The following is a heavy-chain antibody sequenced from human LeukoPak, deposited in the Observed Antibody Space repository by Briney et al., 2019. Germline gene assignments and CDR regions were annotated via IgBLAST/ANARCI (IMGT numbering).Heavy chain of an antibody. CDR2: ISGSGGST. D-gene: IGHD1-26*01. V-gene: IGHV3-23*01. Sequence: PGGSLRLSCAASGFTFSSHAMSWVRQAPGKGLEWVSAISGSGGSTYYADSVKGRFTISRDNSKNTLYLQMNSLRAEDTAVYYCAKAYSGSYLRHAFDIWGQGTMVTVSS. CDR1: GFTFSSHA. J-gene: IGHJ3*02. CDR3: AKAYSGSYLRHAFDI.